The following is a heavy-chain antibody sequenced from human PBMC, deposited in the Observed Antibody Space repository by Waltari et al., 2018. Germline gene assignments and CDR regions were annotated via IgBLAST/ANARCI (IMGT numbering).Heavy chain of an antibody. CDR1: GGSISSSSYY. D-gene: IGHD6-19*01. CDR3: ATKRESSASGFDY. CDR2: IYYSGST. V-gene: IGHV4-39*01. Sequence: QLQLQESGPGLVKPSETLSFTCTVSGGSISSSSYYWGWIRQPPGKGLEWIGSIYYSGSTYYNPSLKSRVTIAVDTSKNQVSLKLSSVTAADTAVYYCATKRESSASGFDYWGQGTLVTVSS. J-gene: IGHJ4*02.